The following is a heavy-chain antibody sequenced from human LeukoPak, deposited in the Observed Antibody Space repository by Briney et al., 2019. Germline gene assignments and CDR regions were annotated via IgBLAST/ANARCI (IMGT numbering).Heavy chain of an antibody. J-gene: IGHJ4*02. CDR2: INSDGKTT. CDR1: GFTFSSYW. V-gene: IGHV3-74*01. Sequence: GGSLRLSCAASGFTFSSYWMHWLRQGPGKGLVWVSRINSDGKTTIYADSVKGRFTISRDNAKNTLYLQMNSLRAEDTVVFYCARVAAPGVYFDYWGRGTLVTVSS. CDR3: ARVAAPGVYFDY. D-gene: IGHD2-15*01.